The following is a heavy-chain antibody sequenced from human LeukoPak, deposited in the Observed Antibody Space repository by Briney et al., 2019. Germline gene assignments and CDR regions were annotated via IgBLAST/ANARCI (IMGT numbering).Heavy chain of an antibody. CDR2: ISYDGSNK. D-gene: IGHD1-20*01. CDR1: GFTFSDYA. J-gene: IGHJ4*02. V-gene: IGHV3-30-3*01. CDR3: ARVGYDWNLFDY. Sequence: PGRSLRLSCAASGFTFSDYALHWVRQAPGMGLEWVAVISYDGSNKYYADSVKGRFTISRDNAKNSLYLQMNSLRAEDTAVYYCARVGYDWNLFDYWGQGTLVTVSS.